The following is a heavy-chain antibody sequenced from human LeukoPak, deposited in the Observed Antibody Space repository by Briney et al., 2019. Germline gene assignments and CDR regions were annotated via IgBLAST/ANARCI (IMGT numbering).Heavy chain of an antibody. CDR3: AKDSIRAITMVRGVINWFDT. CDR2: ISGSGGST. J-gene: IGHJ5*02. Sequence: GGSLRLSCAASGFTFSSYAMSWVRQAPGKGLEWVSAISGSGGSTYYADSVKGRFTISRDNSKNTLYLQMNSLRAEDTAVYYCAKDSIRAITMVRGVINWFDTWGQGTLVTVSS. V-gene: IGHV3-23*01. D-gene: IGHD3-10*01. CDR1: GFTFSSYA.